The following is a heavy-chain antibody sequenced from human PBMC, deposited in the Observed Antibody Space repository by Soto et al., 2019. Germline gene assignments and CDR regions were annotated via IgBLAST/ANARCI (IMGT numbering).Heavy chain of an antibody. V-gene: IGHV4-59*01. J-gene: IGHJ6*02. Sequence: KSSETLSLTCAVYGVYGGSFNDYYWNWIRQPPGKGLEWIGYIYYSGSTNYNPSLKSRVTISVDTSKNQFSLKLSSVTAADTAVYYCAREDIVVVPAARPLFSYGMDAWGQGTTVTVSS. CDR1: GVYGGSFNDYY. CDR2: IYYSGST. D-gene: IGHD2-2*02. CDR3: AREDIVVVPAARPLFSYGMDA.